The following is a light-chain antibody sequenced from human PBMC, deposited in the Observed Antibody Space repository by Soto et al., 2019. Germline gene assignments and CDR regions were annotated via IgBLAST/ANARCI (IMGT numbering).Light chain of an antibody. CDR3: QQHNSSPWT. V-gene: IGKV1-39*01. CDR2: AAS. Sequence: DIQMTQSPSSLSASVGDRVTITCRASQSISSYLNWYQQKPGKAPKLLIYAASSLQSGVPSRFSGSGSGTDFTLTIDGLQPDDFATYYCQQHNSSPWTFGQGTKVDI. CDR1: QSISSY. J-gene: IGKJ1*01.